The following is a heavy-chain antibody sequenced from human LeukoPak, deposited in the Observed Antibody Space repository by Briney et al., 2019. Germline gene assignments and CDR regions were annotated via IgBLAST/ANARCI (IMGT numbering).Heavy chain of an antibody. V-gene: IGHV3-23*01. J-gene: IGHJ4*02. CDR1: GFSFSTYA. CDR3: AKRSAYTTGWFFDL. D-gene: IGHD6-19*01. Sequence: GGSLKLSCAASGFSFSTYAMTWVCQAPGKGLERVSSISGSGDKTYYAESVKGRFTISRDSSKNTLFLQINSLRAEDTAIFYCAKRSAYTTGWFFDLWGQGTLVTVSS. CDR2: ISGSGDKT.